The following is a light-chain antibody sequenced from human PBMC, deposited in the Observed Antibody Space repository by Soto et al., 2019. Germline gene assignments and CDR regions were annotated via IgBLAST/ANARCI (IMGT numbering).Light chain of an antibody. V-gene: IGKV1-39*01. CDR3: QQSYSTPPGT. Sequence: TQSPFTLSLSVGDRVTISCRASQSISTYLIWYQQKPGKAPKLLIYATSSLQSGVPSRFSGSGSGTDFTLTISSLQPEDFATYYCQQSYSTPPGTFGQGTKVDIK. J-gene: IGKJ1*01. CDR1: QSISTY. CDR2: ATS.